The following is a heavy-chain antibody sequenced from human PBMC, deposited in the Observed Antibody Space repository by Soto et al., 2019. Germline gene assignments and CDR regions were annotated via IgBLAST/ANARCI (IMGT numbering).Heavy chain of an antibody. CDR1: GYLISSGYY. V-gene: IGHV4-38-2*02. CDR3: ARDLSSGYDSYYIDY. Sequence: SETLSLTCSVSGYLISSGYYWGWVRQTPGKGLEWLGSIDYSGKTYKNPSLKSRVSASVDLSQNQFSPNLRSVTAADTAVYFCARDLSSGYDSYYIDYWGQGTLVTVSS. J-gene: IGHJ4*02. D-gene: IGHD3-22*01. CDR2: IDYSGKT.